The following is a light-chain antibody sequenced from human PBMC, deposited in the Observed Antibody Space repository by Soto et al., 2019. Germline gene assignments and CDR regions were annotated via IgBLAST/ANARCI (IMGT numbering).Light chain of an antibody. J-gene: IGKJ1*01. CDR3: QQYENSPRA. CDR1: QSVSNNY. V-gene: IGKV3-20*01. CDR2: DAS. Sequence: IVLTQTPGTLSLSPGERATLSCRASQSVSNNYLAWYQQRPGQAPRLLIYDASSRATGIPDRFSGSGSGKDFSLTISRVEPEDFAVYYCQQYENSPRAFGQGTKVEIK.